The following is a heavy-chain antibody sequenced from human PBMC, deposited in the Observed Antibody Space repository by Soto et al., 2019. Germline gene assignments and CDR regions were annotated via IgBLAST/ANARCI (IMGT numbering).Heavy chain of an antibody. CDR3: AVCGGDCRWFDP. D-gene: IGHD2-21*02. V-gene: IGHV4-59*01. Sequence: SETLSLTCTVSGGSIRSYYWSWIRQPPGKGLEWIGYIYYSGSINYNPSLKSRVTISVGTSRNQFSLKLSSVTAADTAVYYCAVCGGDCRWFDPWGRGTLVTVSS. J-gene: IGHJ5*02. CDR2: IYYSGSI. CDR1: GGSIRSYY.